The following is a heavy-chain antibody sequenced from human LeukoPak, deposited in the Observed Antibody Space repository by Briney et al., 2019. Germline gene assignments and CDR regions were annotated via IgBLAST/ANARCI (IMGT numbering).Heavy chain of an antibody. CDR2: ISWNSGSI. CDR1: GFTFDDYA. CDR3: AKDHARGSYRLHQYFDY. V-gene: IGHV3-9*01. D-gene: IGHD3-16*02. J-gene: IGHJ4*02. Sequence: PGRSLRLSCAASGFTFDDYAMHWVRQAPGKGLEWVSGISWNSGSIGYADSVKGRFTISRDNAKNSLYLQMNSLRAEDTALYYCAKDHARGSYRLHQYFDYWGQGTLVTVSS.